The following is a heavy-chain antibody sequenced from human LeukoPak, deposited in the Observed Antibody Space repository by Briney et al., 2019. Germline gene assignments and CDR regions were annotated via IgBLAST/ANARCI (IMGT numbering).Heavy chain of an antibody. CDR2: IRGKGYSDPP. V-gene: IGHV3-73*01. Sequence: PGGSLRLSCAASGFTFSDSAIHWVRQASGKGLEWVGRIRGKGYSDPPAYAASVKGRFTISRDDSKSTAYLQMNSLKTEDTAVYYCTTGGPAVPAAIDGVDVWGQGTTVTVSS. CDR3: TTGGPAVPAAIDGVDV. CDR1: GFTFSDSA. D-gene: IGHD2-2*01. J-gene: IGHJ6*02.